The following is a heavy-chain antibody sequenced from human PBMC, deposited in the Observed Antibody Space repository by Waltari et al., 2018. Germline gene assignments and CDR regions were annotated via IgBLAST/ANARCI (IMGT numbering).Heavy chain of an antibody. CDR3: ARGLRWLFFASAQGIDP. D-gene: IGHD3-22*01. J-gene: IGHJ5*02. V-gene: IGHV1-8*01. Sequence: QVQLVQSGAEVKKPGASVKVSCKASGYTFTSYDINWVRQATGQGLEWMGWMNPNSGNTGYAQKCQGRVTMTRNTSISTAYMELSSLRSEDTAVYYCARGLRWLFFASAQGIDPWGQGTLVTVSS. CDR2: MNPNSGNT. CDR1: GYTFTSYD.